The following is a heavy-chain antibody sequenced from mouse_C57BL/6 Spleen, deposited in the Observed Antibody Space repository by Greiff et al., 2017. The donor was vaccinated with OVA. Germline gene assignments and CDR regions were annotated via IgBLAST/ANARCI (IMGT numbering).Heavy chain of an antibody. CDR3: ARGVYYYFDY. J-gene: IGHJ2*01. V-gene: IGHV1-42*01. CDR2: INPSTGGT. Sequence: EVQLQQSGPELVKPGASVKISCKASGYSFTGYYMNWVKQSPEKSLEWIGGINPSTGGTTYNQKFKAKATLTVDKSSSTAYMQLKSLTSEDSAVYYCARGVYYYFDYWGQGTTLTVSS. CDR1: GYSFTGYY.